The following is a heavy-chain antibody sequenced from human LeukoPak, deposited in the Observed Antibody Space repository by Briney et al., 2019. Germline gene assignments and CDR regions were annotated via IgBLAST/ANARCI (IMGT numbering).Heavy chain of an antibody. J-gene: IGHJ5*02. CDR1: GGTFSSYA. V-gene: IGHV1-69*05. CDR3: ARAKVLGLYNWFDP. Sequence: ASVKVSCKASGGTFSSYAISWVRQAPRQGLEWMGGIIPIFGTANYAQKFQGRVTITTDESTSTAYMELSSLRSEDTAVYYCARAKVLGLYNWFDPWGQGTLVTVSS. CDR2: IIPIFGTA.